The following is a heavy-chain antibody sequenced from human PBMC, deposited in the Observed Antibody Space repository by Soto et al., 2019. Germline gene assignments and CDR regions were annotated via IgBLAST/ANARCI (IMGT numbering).Heavy chain of an antibody. D-gene: IGHD3-16*01. V-gene: IGHV3-30-3*01. Sequence: QVQLVESGGGVVQPGRSRRLSCAASGFTFSSYAMHWVRQAPGKGREWVAVISYDGSNKYYADSVKGRFTISRDNSKNTLYLQMNSLRAEDTAVYYCAREDYAKGGAFDIWGQGTMVTVSS. CDR1: GFTFSSYA. CDR3: AREDYAKGGAFDI. J-gene: IGHJ3*02. CDR2: ISYDGSNK.